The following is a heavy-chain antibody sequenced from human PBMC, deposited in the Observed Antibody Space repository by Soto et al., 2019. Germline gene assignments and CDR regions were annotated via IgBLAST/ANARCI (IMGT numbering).Heavy chain of an antibody. J-gene: IGHJ6*02. Sequence: ASVKVSCKASGYTFASYGISWVRQAPGQGLEWMGWISAYNGNTNYAQKFQGRVTMTTDTFTRTAYMEVRSLRSDDTAVYYCARDLDTAMVRVYYYYNGMDVWGQGTTVTVSS. CDR2: ISAYNGNT. CDR3: ARDLDTAMVRVYYYYNGMDV. CDR1: GYTFASYG. D-gene: IGHD5-18*01. V-gene: IGHV1-18*01.